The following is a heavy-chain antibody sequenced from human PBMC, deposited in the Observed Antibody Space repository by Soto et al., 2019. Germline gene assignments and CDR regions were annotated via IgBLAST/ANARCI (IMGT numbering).Heavy chain of an antibody. CDR1: GFTFRIFD. V-gene: IGHV3-13*01. J-gene: IGHJ4*02. D-gene: IGHD2-21*02. CDR3: ARRYCFAGHCKGIGFEY. CDR2: FGRVGDR. Sequence: GGSLRLSCAASGFTFRIFDMHCVRQATGEGLEWVSGFGRVGDRYYSDSVKGRFTVSRDDVNNFLYLQMNSLTAGDSAVYYCARRYCFAGHCKGIGFEYWGQGILVIVS.